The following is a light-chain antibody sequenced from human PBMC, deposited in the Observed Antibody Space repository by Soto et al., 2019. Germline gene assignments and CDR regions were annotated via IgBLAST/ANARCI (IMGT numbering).Light chain of an antibody. J-gene: IGKJ4*01. CDR1: QSVGNNF. Sequence: EIVLTQSPGTLSLSPGERAALSCRASQSVGNNFLGWYQQKPGQSPRLLIYHATNRATGIPDRFSGTASGTDFTLTISRLEPEGFAVYYCHQYASSPLTFDGGTKVEIK. V-gene: IGKV3-20*01. CDR2: HAT. CDR3: HQYASSPLT.